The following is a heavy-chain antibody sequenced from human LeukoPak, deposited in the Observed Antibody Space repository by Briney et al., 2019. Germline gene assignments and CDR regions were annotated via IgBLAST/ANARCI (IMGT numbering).Heavy chain of an antibody. Sequence: SETLSLTCAVSGGSISSGGYYWSWIRQHPRKGLEWIGYIYYSGSTYYNPSLKSRGTISVDTSKNQLSLKLSCVTAADTAVYYCARAGVGTCLWFDPWGQGTLVTVSS. V-gene: IGHV4-31*11. J-gene: IGHJ5*02. CDR2: IYYSGST. CDR3: ARAGVGTCLWFDP. D-gene: IGHD1-1*01. CDR1: GGSISSGGYY.